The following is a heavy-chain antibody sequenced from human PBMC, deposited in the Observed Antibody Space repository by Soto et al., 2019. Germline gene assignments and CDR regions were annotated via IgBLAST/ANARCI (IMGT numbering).Heavy chain of an antibody. D-gene: IGHD7-27*01. CDR3: AKDGAQKDGDGNWLDS. V-gene: IGHV3-43*01. CDR1: GFTFEDYT. CDR2: ISWDGSST. J-gene: IGHJ5*01. Sequence: DVRLVESGGDVVQPGGSLRLSCAASGFTFEDYTIQWVRQAPGKGLEWVSLISWDGSSTYYADSVKGRFTISRDNSKNSLSLQMNSLRTEDTALYYCAKDGAQKDGDGNWLDSWGQGTLVTVSS.